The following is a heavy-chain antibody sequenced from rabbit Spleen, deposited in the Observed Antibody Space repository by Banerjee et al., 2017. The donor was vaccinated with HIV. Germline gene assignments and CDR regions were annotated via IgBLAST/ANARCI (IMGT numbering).Heavy chain of an antibody. CDR1: GFSFSNYY. D-gene: IGHD8-1*01. CDR2: IASGDSGYT. V-gene: IGHV1S40*01. Sequence: QSLEESGGDLVKPGASLTLTCTASGFSFSNYYMCWVRQAPGKGLEWIACIASGDSGYTYYATWATGRFTISKTSSTTVPLQMTSLTAADTATYFCARDTGTSFSTYGMDLWGPGTLVTVS. CDR3: ARDTGTSFSTYGMDL. J-gene: IGHJ6*01.